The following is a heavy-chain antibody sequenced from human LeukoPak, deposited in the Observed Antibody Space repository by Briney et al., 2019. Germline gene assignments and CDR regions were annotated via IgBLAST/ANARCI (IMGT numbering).Heavy chain of an antibody. Sequence: KPSQTLSLTCTVSGGSISSGSYYWSWIRQPAGKGLEWIGRIYTSGSTNYNPSLKSRVTISVDTPKNQFSLNLSSVTAADTAVYYCARQYSWGGYSSSWYNLDYMDVWGKGTTVTISS. CDR2: IYTSGST. D-gene: IGHD6-13*01. J-gene: IGHJ6*03. CDR3: ARQYSWGGYSSSWYNLDYMDV. V-gene: IGHV4-61*02. CDR1: GGSISSGSYY.